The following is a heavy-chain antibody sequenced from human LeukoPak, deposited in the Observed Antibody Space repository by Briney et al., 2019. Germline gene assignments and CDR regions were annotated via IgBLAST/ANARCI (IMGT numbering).Heavy chain of an antibody. CDR3: ARDDSSGPQVY. CDR2: INPSGGRT. CDR1: GYTFTSYY. D-gene: IGHD3-22*01. Sequence: ASVKVSCKASGYTFTSYYMHWVRQAPGQGLEWMGIINPSGGRTTYAQKSQGRVTMTSDTSTSTVYLELSSLISEDTAVHYCARDDSSGPQVYWGQGTLVIVSS. J-gene: IGHJ4*02. V-gene: IGHV1-46*01.